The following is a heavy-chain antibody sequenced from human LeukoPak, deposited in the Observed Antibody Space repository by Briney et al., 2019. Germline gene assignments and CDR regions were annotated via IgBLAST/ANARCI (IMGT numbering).Heavy chain of an antibody. V-gene: IGHV4-39*01. Sequence: SETLSLTCTVSGGSISSSSYYWGWIRQPPGKGLEWIGSIYYSGSTYYNPSLKSRVTISVDTSKNQFSLKLSSVTAADTAVYYCANTAAAGYFDYWGQGTLVTVSS. CDR2: IYYSGST. D-gene: IGHD6-13*01. J-gene: IGHJ4*02. CDR1: GGSISSSSYY. CDR3: ANTAAAGYFDY.